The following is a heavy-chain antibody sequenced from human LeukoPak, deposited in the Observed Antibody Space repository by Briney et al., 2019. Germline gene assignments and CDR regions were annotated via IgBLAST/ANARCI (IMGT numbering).Heavy chain of an antibody. Sequence: GGSLRLSCSVSGFTFSSYAMHWVRQAPGKGLEYVSAISSNGGSTYYADSVKGRFTISRDNSKNTLYLQMSSLRAEDTAVYYCVKGGKGISDSSGYYLFDYWGQGTLVTVSS. CDR2: ISSNGGST. J-gene: IGHJ4*02. D-gene: IGHD3-22*01. CDR1: GFTFSSYA. V-gene: IGHV3-64D*09. CDR3: VKGGKGISDSSGYYLFDY.